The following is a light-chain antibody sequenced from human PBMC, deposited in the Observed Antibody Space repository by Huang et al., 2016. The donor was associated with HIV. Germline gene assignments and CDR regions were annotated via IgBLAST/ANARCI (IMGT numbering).Light chain of an antibody. CDR3: QQYFSALWT. CDR2: VAS. V-gene: IGKV1-NL1*01. CDR1: QGISNS. J-gene: IGKJ1*01. Sequence: DIQMTQSPSSLSASVADRVTITCRASQGISNSLAWYQQKTGKPPRLLGSVASKLESGVPSRFSGSGSGTDYTLTISSLQPEDFATYYCQQYFSALWTFGQGTKV.